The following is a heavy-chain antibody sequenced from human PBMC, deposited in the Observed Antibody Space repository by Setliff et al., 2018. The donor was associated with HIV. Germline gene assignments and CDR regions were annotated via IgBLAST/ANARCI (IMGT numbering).Heavy chain of an antibody. J-gene: IGHJ3*01. D-gene: IGHD3-22*01. CDR2: INHSRST. CDR3: ARLRESLKVGFVFDF. V-gene: IGHV4-34*01. Sequence: SETLSLTCAVYGGSFSDYYWSWIRQPPGKGLEWIGEINHSRSTNYNPSLKSRVTISLDTSRNQFSLKLGSVTAADTAVYYCARLRESLKVGFVFDFWGQGTKVTVSS. CDR1: GGSFSDYY.